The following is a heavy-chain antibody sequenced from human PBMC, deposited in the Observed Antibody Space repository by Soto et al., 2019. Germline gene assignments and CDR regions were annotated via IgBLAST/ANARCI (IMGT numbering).Heavy chain of an antibody. J-gene: IGHJ4*02. Sequence: QVQLVESGGGVVQPGRSLRLSCAASGFTFSSYGMHWVRQAPGKGLEWVAVISYDGSNKYYADSVKGRFTISRDNSKNTLYLQMNSLRAEDTAVYYCAKDRRGSWYLSYFDYWGQGTLVTVSS. CDR2: ISYDGSNK. D-gene: IGHD6-13*01. CDR3: AKDRRGSWYLSYFDY. V-gene: IGHV3-30*18. CDR1: GFTFSSYG.